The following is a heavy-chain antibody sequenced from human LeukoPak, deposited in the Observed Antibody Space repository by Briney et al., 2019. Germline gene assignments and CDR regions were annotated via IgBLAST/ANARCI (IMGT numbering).Heavy chain of an antibody. D-gene: IGHD3-10*01. Sequence: PGGSLRLSCAASGFTFSSYSMSWVRQAPGKGLGWVSSISSSSSYIYYADSVKGRFTISRDNAKNSLYLQMNSLRAEDTAVYYCATEGTYYYGMDVWGKGTTVTVSS. J-gene: IGHJ6*04. CDR1: GFTFSSYS. V-gene: IGHV3-21*01. CDR2: ISSSSSYI. CDR3: ATEGTYYYGMDV.